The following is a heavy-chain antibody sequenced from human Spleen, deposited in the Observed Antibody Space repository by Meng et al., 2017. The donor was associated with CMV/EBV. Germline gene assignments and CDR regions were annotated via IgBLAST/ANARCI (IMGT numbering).Heavy chain of an antibody. CDR3: ARRSSYYDFWSGSNWFDP. J-gene: IGHJ5*02. V-gene: IGHV5-51*01. CDR2: IYPGDSDT. D-gene: IGHD3-3*01. CDR1: GYSFTSYW. Sequence: GESLKISCKVSGYSFTSYWIGWVRQMPGKGLEWMGIIYPGDSDTRYSPSFQGQVTISADKSISTAYLQWSSLKASDTAMYYCARRSSYYDFWSGSNWFDPWGQGTLVTVSS.